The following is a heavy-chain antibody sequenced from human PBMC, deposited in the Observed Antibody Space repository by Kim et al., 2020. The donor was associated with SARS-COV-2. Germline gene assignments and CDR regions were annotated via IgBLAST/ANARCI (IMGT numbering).Heavy chain of an antibody. J-gene: IGHJ5*02. D-gene: IGHD3-22*01. V-gene: IGHV4-59*01. CDR3: ARGPYRSELIVVAPTGHWFDP. CDR1: GGSISSYY. Sequence: SETLSLTCTVSGGSISSYYWSWIRQPPGKGLEWIGYIYYSGSTNYNPSLKSRVTISVDTSKNQFSLKLSSVTAADTAVYYCARGPYRSELIVVAPTGHWFDPWGQGTLVTVSS. CDR2: IYYSGST.